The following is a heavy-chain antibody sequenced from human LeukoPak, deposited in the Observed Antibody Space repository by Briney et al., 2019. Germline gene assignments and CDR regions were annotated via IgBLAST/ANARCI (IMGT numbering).Heavy chain of an antibody. J-gene: IGHJ4*02. CDR3: ATDRLYYDILTGYPRGFDY. V-gene: IGHV1-18*01. CDR2: ISAYNGNT. Sequence: ASVKVSCKASGYTFTSYGISWVRQAPGQGLEWMGWISAYNGNTNYAQKLQGRVTMTTDTSTSTAYMELRSLRSDDTAVYYCATDRLYYDILTGYPRGFDYWGQGTLVTVSS. CDR1: GYTFTSYG. D-gene: IGHD3-9*01.